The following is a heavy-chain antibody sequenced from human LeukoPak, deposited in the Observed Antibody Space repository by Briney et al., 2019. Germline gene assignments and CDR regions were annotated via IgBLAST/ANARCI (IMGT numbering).Heavy chain of an antibody. V-gene: IGHV3-7*01. CDR1: GFTFSSYW. CDR2: IKQDGSEK. CDR3: ARDGTAPGLYFDL. D-gene: IGHD6-13*01. J-gene: IGHJ4*01. Sequence: PGGSLRLSCAVSGFTFSSYWMNWVRQAPGKGLEWVASIKQDGSEKSYVDSVKGRFTISRDNAKNSLYLQMSSPRAEDTAVYYCARDGTAPGLYFDLWGQGTLVTVSS.